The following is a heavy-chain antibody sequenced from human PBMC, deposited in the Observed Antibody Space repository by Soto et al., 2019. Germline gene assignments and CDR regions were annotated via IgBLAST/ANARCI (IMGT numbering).Heavy chain of an antibody. CDR2: INWNGGST. CDR1: GFTFDDYG. D-gene: IGHD2-15*01. V-gene: IGHV3-20*01. Sequence: GGSLRLSCAASGFTFDDYGMSWVRKAPGKGLEWVSGINWNGGSTDYADSVKGRFTISRDNAKNSLYLQMNSLRAEDTALYHCAREILGYCSGGSCSDYYYYYMDVWGKGTTVTVSS. CDR3: AREILGYCSGGSCSDYYYYYMDV. J-gene: IGHJ6*03.